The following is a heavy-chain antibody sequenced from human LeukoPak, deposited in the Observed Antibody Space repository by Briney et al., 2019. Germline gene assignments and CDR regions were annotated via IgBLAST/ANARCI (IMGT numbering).Heavy chain of an antibody. D-gene: IGHD2-21*02. CDR3: GVYGGDWRFDF. CDR1: NGFDSYY. J-gene: IGHJ4*02. V-gene: IGHV4-34*01. CDR2: ITYRGSG. Sequence: SETLSLTCAVYNGFDSYYMTIVRQPPGKGLEWVGEITYRGSGNYNPSLKGRATISINVSQRQFSLSLRSVTAADTATYYCGVYGGDWRFDFWGQGTLVTVSS.